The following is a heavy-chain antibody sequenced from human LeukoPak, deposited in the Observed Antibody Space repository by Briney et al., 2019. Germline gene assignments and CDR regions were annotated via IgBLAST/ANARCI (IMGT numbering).Heavy chain of an antibody. CDR2: ISAYNGNT. V-gene: IGHV1-18*01. CDR3: ARGGESGWYGLFDY. D-gene: IGHD6-19*01. Sequence: ASVKVSCKASGYTFTSFAINWVRQAPGQGLEWMGWISAYNGNTNYAQKFQGRVTMTTDTSTSTAYVELRSLRSDDTAVYYCARGGESGWYGLFDYWGQGALVTVFS. J-gene: IGHJ4*02. CDR1: GYTFTSFA.